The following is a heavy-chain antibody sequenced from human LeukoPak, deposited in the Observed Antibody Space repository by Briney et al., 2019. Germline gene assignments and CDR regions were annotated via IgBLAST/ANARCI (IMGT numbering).Heavy chain of an antibody. CDR2: IKEDGSLK. CDR1: GFGFSNFW. D-gene: IGHD2/OR15-2a*01. J-gene: IGHJ4*02. V-gene: IGHV3-7*01. CDR3: VRDWAPASMQAAPFDC. Sequence: GSLSLSCAASGFGFSNFWMSWVRQAPGKGPEWVANIKEDGSLKNYVDSVEGRFTVSRDNAKNTLYLQMNSLRLEDTAVYYCVRDWAPASMQAAPFDCWGQGTLVTVSS.